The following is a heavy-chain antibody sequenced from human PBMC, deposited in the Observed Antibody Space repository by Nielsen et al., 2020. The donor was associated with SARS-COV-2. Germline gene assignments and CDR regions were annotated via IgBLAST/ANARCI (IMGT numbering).Heavy chain of an antibody. J-gene: IGHJ5*02. Sequence: GGSLRLSCAASGFIFSSYAMSWVRQAPGKGLEWVSTISGSGGGTYYADSVKGRFSISRDNSKNTLYLQMNSLRAEDTALYYCAKEGNSGSDYDHWGQGTLVTVSS. CDR3: AKEGNSGSDYDH. CDR2: ISGSGGGT. D-gene: IGHD1-26*01. CDR1: GFIFSSYA. V-gene: IGHV3-23*01.